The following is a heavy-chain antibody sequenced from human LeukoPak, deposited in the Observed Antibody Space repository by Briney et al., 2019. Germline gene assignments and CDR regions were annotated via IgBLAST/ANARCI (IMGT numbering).Heavy chain of an antibody. CDR3: ARRAGATRGYGGKSGSENWFDP. D-gene: IGHD4-23*01. CDR2: IYTSGST. J-gene: IGHJ5*02. CDR1: GGSISSYY. Sequence: SSETLSLTCTVSGGSISSYYWSWIRQPAGKGLEWIGRIYTSGSTNYNPSLKSRVTISVDTSKNQFSLNLSSVTAADTAVYYCARRAGATRGYGGKSGSENWFDPWGQGTLVTVSS. V-gene: IGHV4-4*07.